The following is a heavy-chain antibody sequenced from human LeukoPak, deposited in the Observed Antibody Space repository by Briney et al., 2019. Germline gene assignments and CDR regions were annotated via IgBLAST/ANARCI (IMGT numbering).Heavy chain of an antibody. CDR1: GYTFTSYG. J-gene: IGHJ6*03. CDR2: ISAYNGNT. V-gene: IGHV1-18*01. D-gene: IGHD2-2*02. Sequence: GASVKVSCKASGYTFTSYGISWVRQAPGQGLEWMGWISAYNGNTNYAQKLQGRVTMTTDTSTSTAYMELRSLRSEDTAVYYCARADIVVVPAAILAYYYYYMDVWGKGTTVTVSS. CDR3: ARADIVVVPAAILAYYYYYMDV.